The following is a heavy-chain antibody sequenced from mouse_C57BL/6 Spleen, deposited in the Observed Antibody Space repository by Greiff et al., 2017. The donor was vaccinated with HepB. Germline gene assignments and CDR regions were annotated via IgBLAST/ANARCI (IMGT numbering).Heavy chain of an antibody. D-gene: IGHD1-1*01. Sequence: VQLQQSGAELVKPGASVKLSCKASGYTFTGYWMHWVKQRPGQGLEWIGYINPSSGYTNYNQKFKDKATLTADKSSSTAYMQLSSLTYEDSAVYYCTRCHYCGSRYRYFDYWGQGTTVTVSS. V-gene: IGHV1-7*01. CDR2: INPSSGYT. CDR3: TRCHYCGSRYRYFDY. J-gene: IGHJ2*01. CDR1: GYTFTGYW.